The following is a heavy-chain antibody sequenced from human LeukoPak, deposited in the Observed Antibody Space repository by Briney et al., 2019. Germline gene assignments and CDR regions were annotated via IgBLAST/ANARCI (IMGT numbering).Heavy chain of an antibody. CDR1: GGSFSGYY. CDR3: ARAPHTYYDSSGCAYGGFQH. CDR2: INNSGST. V-gene: IGHV4-34*01. Sequence: LETLSLTCAVCGGSFSGYYWSWIRQPPGKGLEWIGEINNSGSTNYNPSLKSRVTISVDTSKNQFSLKLSSVTAADTAVYYCARAPHTYYDSSGCAYGGFQHWGQGTLVTVSS. D-gene: IGHD3-22*01. J-gene: IGHJ1*01.